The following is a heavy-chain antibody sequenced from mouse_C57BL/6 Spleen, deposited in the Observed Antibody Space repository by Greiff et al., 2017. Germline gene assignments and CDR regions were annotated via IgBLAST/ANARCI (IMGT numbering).Heavy chain of an antibody. V-gene: IGHV10-3*01. CDR2: IRSKSSNYAT. Sequence: EVQGVESGGGLVQPKGSLKLSCAASGFTFNTYAMHWVRQAPGKGLEWVARIRSKSSNYATYYADSVKDRFTISRDDSQSMLYLQMNNLKTEDTAMYYCVRDFYYYGSSYYYAMDYGGQGTSVTVSS. CDR3: VRDFYYYGSSYYYAMDY. J-gene: IGHJ4*01. CDR1: GFTFNTYA. D-gene: IGHD1-1*01.